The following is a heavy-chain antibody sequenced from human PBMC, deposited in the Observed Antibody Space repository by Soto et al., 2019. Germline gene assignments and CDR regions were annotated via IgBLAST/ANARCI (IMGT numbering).Heavy chain of an antibody. CDR2: ISYDGSNK. V-gene: IGHV3-30-3*01. Sequence: QVQLVESGGGVVQPGRSLRLSCAASGFTFSSYAMHWVRQAPGKGLEWVAVISYDGSNKYYADSVKGRFTISRDNSKNTLYLQMNSLRAEDTAVYYCARARRVTTLYITDYFDYWGQGTLVTVSS. J-gene: IGHJ4*02. D-gene: IGHD4-17*01. CDR3: ARARRVTTLYITDYFDY. CDR1: GFTFSSYA.